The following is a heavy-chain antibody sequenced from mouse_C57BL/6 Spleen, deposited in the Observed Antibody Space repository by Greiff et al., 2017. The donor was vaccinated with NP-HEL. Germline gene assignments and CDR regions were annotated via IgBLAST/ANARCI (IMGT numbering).Heavy chain of an antibody. D-gene: IGHD2-10*02. CDR3: VRHEDHSMGFAY. CDR2: IRSKSNNYAT. J-gene: IGHJ3*01. Sequence: EVQVVESGGGLVQPKGSLKLSCAASGFSFNTYAMNWVRQAPGKGLEWVARIRSKSNNYATYYADSVKDRFTISRDDSESMLYLQMNNLKTEDTAMYYCVRHEDHSMGFAYWGQGTLVTVSA. V-gene: IGHV10-1*01. CDR1: GFSFNTYA.